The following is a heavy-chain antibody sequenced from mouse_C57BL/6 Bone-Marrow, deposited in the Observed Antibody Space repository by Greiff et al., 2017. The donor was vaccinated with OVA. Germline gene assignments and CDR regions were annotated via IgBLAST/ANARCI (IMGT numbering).Heavy chain of an antibody. CDR3: ARTGYYGSDY. Sequence: QVQLQQSGAELVKPGASVKLSCKASGYTFTSYWMQWVKQRPGQGLEWIGEIDPSDSYTNYNQKFKGKATLTVDTSSSTAYMQLSSLTSEDSAVYYCARTGYYGSDYWGQGTTLTVSS. J-gene: IGHJ2*01. CDR1: GYTFTSYW. CDR2: IDPSDSYT. D-gene: IGHD1-1*01. V-gene: IGHV1-50*01.